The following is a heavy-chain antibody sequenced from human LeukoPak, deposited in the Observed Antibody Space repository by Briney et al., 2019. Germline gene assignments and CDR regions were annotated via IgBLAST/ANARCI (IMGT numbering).Heavy chain of an antibody. Sequence: AASVKVSCKASGCTFTGYYMHWVRQAPGQGLEWMGWINPNSGDTKYAQKFQGRVTMTRDTSINTAYMELSRLRSDDMAVYYCASGRGYQLLLAPFDYWGQGTLVTVSS. V-gene: IGHV1-2*02. D-gene: IGHD2-2*01. CDR1: GCTFTGYY. CDR3: ASGRGYQLLLAPFDY. J-gene: IGHJ4*02. CDR2: INPNSGDT.